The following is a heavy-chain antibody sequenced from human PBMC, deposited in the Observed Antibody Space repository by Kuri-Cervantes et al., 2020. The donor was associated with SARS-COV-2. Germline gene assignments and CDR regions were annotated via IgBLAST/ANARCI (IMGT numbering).Heavy chain of an antibody. J-gene: IGHJ4*02. D-gene: IGHD5-12*01. Sequence: GSLRLSCTVSGGSISSSSYYWGWIRQPPGKGLEWIGSIHYSGSTYYNPSLKSRVTISVDTSKNQFSLKLSSVTAADTAVYYCARVAYSGYFFDYWGQGTLVTVSS. V-gene: IGHV4-39*07. CDR2: IHYSGST. CDR1: GGSISSSSYY. CDR3: ARVAYSGYFFDY.